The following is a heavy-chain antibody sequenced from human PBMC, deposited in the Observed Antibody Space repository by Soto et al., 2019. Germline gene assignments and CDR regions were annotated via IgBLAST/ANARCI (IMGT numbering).Heavy chain of an antibody. Sequence: QPGGSLRLSCAASGFTFSSYWMSWVRQAPGKGLEWVANIKQDGSEKYYVDSVKGRFTISRDNAKNSLYLQMNSLRAEDTAVYYCARDITFAVAANLLYYYYYYGMDVWGQGTTATVSS. V-gene: IGHV3-7*01. D-gene: IGHD6-13*01. CDR3: ARDITFAVAANLLYYYYYYGMDV. J-gene: IGHJ6*02. CDR1: GFTFSSYW. CDR2: IKQDGSEK.